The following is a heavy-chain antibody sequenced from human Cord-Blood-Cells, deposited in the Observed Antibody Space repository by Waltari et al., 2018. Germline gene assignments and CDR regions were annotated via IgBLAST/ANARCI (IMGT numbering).Heavy chain of an antibody. Sequence: QVQLVQSGAEVKKPGSSVKVSCKASAGTFSSYAISWVRPAPGQGLEWMGGIIPIFGTANYAQKFQGRVTITADESTSTAYMELSSLRSEDTAVYYCARDPSNWGDAFDIWGQGTMVTVSS. D-gene: IGHD7-27*01. CDR3: ARDPSNWGDAFDI. V-gene: IGHV1-69*01. J-gene: IGHJ3*02. CDR1: AGTFSSYA. CDR2: IIPIFGTA.